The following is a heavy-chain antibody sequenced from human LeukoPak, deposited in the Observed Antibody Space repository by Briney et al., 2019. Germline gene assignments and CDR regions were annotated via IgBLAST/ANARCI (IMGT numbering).Heavy chain of an antibody. Sequence: PGGSLRLSCAASGFTFRSYNMNWVRQAPGKGLQWVSFISSGGTTIYYADSVKGRFTISRDNAKNSLYLQMNSLRAEDTAVYYCAREPAFRSGYDYGLDYWGQGTLVTVSS. CDR2: ISSGGTTI. CDR1: GFTFRSYN. V-gene: IGHV3-48*01. CDR3: AREPAFRSGYDYGLDY. D-gene: IGHD5-12*01. J-gene: IGHJ4*02.